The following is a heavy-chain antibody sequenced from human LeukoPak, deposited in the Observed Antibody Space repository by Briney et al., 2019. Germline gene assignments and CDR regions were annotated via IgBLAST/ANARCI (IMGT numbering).Heavy chain of an antibody. J-gene: IGHJ5*02. V-gene: IGHV4-59*01. D-gene: IGHD2-15*01. Sequence: PSETLSLTCTVSGGSISSYYWSWIRQPPGEGLEWIGYISYSGSTNYNPSLKSRVTISVDTSKNHFSLKVGSVTAADTAVYYCARRFCSGGSCYEASWGQGTLVTVSS. CDR2: ISYSGST. CDR3: ARRFCSGGSCYEAS. CDR1: GGSISSYY.